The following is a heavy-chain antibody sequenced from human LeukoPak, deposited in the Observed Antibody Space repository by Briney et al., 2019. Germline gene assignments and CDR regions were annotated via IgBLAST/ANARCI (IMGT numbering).Heavy chain of an antibody. D-gene: IGHD2/OR15-2a*01. V-gene: IGHV4-39*07. CDR2: INHSGST. CDR1: GGSISSSSYY. Sequence: SETLSLTCTVSGGSISSSSYYWSWIRQPPGKGLEWIGEINHSGSTNYNPSLKSRVTISVDTSKNQFSLKLGSVTAADTAVYYCASTSTSGYFDYWGQGTLVTVSS. CDR3: ASTSTSGYFDY. J-gene: IGHJ4*02.